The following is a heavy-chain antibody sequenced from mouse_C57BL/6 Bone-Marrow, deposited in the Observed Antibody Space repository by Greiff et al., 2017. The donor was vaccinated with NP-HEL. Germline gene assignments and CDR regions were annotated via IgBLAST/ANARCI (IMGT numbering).Heavy chain of an antibody. J-gene: IGHJ2*01. V-gene: IGHV1-78*01. Sequence: VKLQESDAELVKPGASVKISCKVSGYTFTDHTIHWMKQRPEQGLEWIGYIYPRDGSTKYNEKFKGKATLTADKSSSTAYMQLNSLTSEDSAVYFCAREIYDGYLYYFDYWGQGTTLTVSS. CDR1: GYTFTDHT. CDR2: IYPRDGST. CDR3: AREIYDGYLYYFDY. D-gene: IGHD2-3*01.